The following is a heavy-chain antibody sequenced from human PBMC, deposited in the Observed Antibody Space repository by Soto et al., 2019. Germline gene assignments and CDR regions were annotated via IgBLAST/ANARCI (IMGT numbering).Heavy chain of an antibody. CDR2: INQSGGGTS. CDR1: GGSFTGYY. CDR3: ARGIVYNFWSGKYYFDY. Sequence: WETLSLTCAVNGGSFTGYYWSWIRQLPGKGLEWIGDINQSGGGTSNYNPSLKSRVTMSLDTSNIQFSLKLSSVTAADTALYYCARGIVYNFWSGKYYFDYWRLGTLVTVSS. J-gene: IGHJ4*02. D-gene: IGHD3-3*01. V-gene: IGHV4-34*01.